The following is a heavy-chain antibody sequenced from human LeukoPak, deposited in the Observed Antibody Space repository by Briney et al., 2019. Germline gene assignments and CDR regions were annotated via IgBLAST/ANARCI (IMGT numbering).Heavy chain of an antibody. Sequence: ASVKVSCKASGYTFTGYYMHWVRQAPGQGLEWMGWINPNSGGTNYAQKFQGRVTMTRDTSISTAYMELSRLRSDDTAVYYCTKYILTGKRFDYWGQGTLVTVSS. CDR3: TKYILTGKRFDY. V-gene: IGHV1-2*02. D-gene: IGHD3-9*01. J-gene: IGHJ4*02. CDR1: GYTFTGYY. CDR2: INPNSGGT.